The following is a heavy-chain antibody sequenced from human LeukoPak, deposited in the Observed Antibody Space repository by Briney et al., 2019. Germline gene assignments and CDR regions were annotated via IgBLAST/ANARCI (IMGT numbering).Heavy chain of an antibody. CDR3: AGGVVASPNWFDP. Sequence: PSETLSLTCTVSGGSISSYYWSWIRQPPGKGLEWIGYIYYSGSTNYNPSLKSRVTISVDTSKNQFPLKLSSVTAADTAVYYCAGGVVASPNWFDPWGQGTLVTVSS. V-gene: IGHV4-59*01. CDR2: IYYSGST. CDR1: GGSISSYY. J-gene: IGHJ5*02. D-gene: IGHD2-15*01.